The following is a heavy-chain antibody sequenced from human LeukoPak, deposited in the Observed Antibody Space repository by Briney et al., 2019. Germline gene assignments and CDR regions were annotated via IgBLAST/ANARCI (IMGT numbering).Heavy chain of an antibody. CDR3: ARDGSKSGVAAAPNYYFDY. V-gene: IGHV1-46*01. D-gene: IGHD6-13*01. Sequence: ASVKVSCKASGYTFTSYYMHWVRQAPGQGLEWMGIINPSGGSTSYAQKFQGRVTMTRDTFTSTVYMELSSLRSEDTAVYYCARDGSKSGVAAAPNYYFDYWGQGTLVTVSS. CDR1: GYTFTSYY. CDR2: INPSGGST. J-gene: IGHJ4*02.